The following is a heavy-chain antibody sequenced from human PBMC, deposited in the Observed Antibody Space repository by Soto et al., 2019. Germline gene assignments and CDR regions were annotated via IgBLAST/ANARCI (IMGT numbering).Heavy chain of an antibody. D-gene: IGHD3-10*01. V-gene: IGHV4-34*01. CDR2: INDNGGT. Sequence: SETLSLTCGVYGGSIRCYYWSLFRQAPGKGLEWIGDINDNGGTNYNPSLKSRVTTSLDTSKKQVSLMVSSVTAADTAVYYCARGRXSYETIYYKIYYSALDVWGQGTTVTVSS. CDR1: GGSIRCYY. CDR3: ARGRXSYETIYYKIYYSALDV. J-gene: IGHJ6*02.